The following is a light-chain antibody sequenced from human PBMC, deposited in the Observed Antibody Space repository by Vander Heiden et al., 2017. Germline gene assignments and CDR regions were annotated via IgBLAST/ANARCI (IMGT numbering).Light chain of an antibody. Sequence: DIQMSQSPSTLPASVGDRVTITCRASQSISSWLAWYQQKPGKAPKLLIDMASSLESGVPSRFSGSGSGTEFTLTITSLQPDDFATYYCQQYNSSWTFGQGTKVEVK. CDR3: QQYNSSWT. CDR1: QSISSW. CDR2: MAS. J-gene: IGKJ1*01. V-gene: IGKV1-5*03.